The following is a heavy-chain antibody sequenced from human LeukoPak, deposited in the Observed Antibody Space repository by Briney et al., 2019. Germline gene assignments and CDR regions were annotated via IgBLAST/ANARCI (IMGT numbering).Heavy chain of an antibody. J-gene: IGHJ4*02. CDR2: IRYDGSNK. Sequence: LTGGSLRLSCAASGFTFSSYGMHWVPQAPGKALEWVAFIRYDGSNKYYADSVKGRFTISRDNSKNTLYLQMNSLRAEDTAVYYCAKDPYYGSGSYRGYYFDYWGQGTLVTVSS. CDR1: GFTFSSYG. V-gene: IGHV3-30*02. CDR3: AKDPYYGSGSYRGYYFDY. D-gene: IGHD3-10*01.